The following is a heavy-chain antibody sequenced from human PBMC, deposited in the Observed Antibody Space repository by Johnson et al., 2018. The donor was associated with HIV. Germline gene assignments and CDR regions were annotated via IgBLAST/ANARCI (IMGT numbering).Heavy chain of an antibody. D-gene: IGHD3-22*01. V-gene: IGHV3-66*03. CDR2: IYSGGST. CDR3: ARELGEDDYYDSGGDAFDI. J-gene: IGHJ3*02. CDR1: GFTVSSNY. Sequence: VQLVESGGGLIHPGGSLRLSCVASGFTVSSNYMSWVRQAPGKGLEWVSVIYSGGSTYYADSVNGRFIISRDNPKNTLYLQMNSLTAEDTAVYYCARELGEDDYYDSGGDAFDIWGQGTMVTVSS.